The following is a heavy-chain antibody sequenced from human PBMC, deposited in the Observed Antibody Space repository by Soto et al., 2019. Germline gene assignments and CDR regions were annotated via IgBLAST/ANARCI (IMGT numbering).Heavy chain of an antibody. CDR3: VRVWRLVGRYGMDV. D-gene: IGHD6-25*01. CDR2: ISGGSAYI. V-gene: IGHV3-21*01. Sequence: PGGSLRLSCVGPGFIFSSYYMSWVRQAPGKGLEWVSSISGGSAYIYYADSVKGRFTISRDNAKNSLYLEMNSLRVEDTAVYYCVRVWRLVGRYGMDVWGQGTTVTVSS. CDR1: GFIFSSYY. J-gene: IGHJ6*02.